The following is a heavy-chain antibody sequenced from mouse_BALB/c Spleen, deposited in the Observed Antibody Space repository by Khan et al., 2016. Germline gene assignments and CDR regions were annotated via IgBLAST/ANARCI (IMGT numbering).Heavy chain of an antibody. CDR1: GYSITSDYA. J-gene: IGHJ3*01. CDR3: ARSYGYRGFAY. Sequence: VQLKQSGPGLVKPSQSLSLTCTVTGYSITSDYAWNWIRQFPGNKLEWMGYISYSGSXSYNPSLKSRISITRDTSKNQFFLQLNSVTTEDTATYYCARSYGYRGFAYWGQGTLVTVSA. CDR2: ISYSGSX. D-gene: IGHD2-2*01. V-gene: IGHV3-2*02.